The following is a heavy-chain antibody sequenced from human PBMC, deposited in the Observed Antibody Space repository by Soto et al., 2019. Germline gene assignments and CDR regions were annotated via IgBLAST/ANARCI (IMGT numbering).Heavy chain of an antibody. J-gene: IGHJ4*02. CDR1: GVTVSNNY. Sequence: EVQLVESGGGLVQPGGSLRLSCAASGVTVSNNYMSWVRQAPGKGLEWVSVIYSGGRTYYADSVKVRFIISRDSSKNTLYLQMKSQRAEDTAVYYCARDTYDDYRGQGTLVSVSS. CDR2: IYSGGRT. D-gene: IGHD3-3*01. CDR3: ARDTYDDY. V-gene: IGHV3-66*01.